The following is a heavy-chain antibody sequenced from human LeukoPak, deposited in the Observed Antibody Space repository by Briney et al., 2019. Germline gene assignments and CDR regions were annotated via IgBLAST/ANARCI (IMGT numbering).Heavy chain of an antibody. CDR1: GGSFSGYY. CDR2: INHSGNA. Sequence: KPSETLSLTCAVYGGSFSGYYWTWIRQPPGKGLEWIGEINHSGNANYNPSLKSRVTISVDTSKNQFSLKLSSVTAADTAVYYCARGAGNFDFWGQGTLVTVSS. CDR3: ARGAGNFDF. J-gene: IGHJ4*02. D-gene: IGHD3-10*01. V-gene: IGHV4-34*01.